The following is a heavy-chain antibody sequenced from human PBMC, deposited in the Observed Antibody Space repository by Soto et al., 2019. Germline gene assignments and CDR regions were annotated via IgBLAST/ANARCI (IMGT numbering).Heavy chain of an antibody. CDR2: IYSGGST. J-gene: IGHJ5*01. CDR3: ESRPSEILNWFYL. Sequence: GGSLSLSCAASGFTVSSNYMSWVRQAPGKGLEWVSVIYSGGSTYYADSVKGRFTISRDNSKNTLYLQMNSLRAEATAVYYCESRPSEILNWFYLWGKGTPDTVSS. CDR1: GFTVSSNY. V-gene: IGHV3-53*01.